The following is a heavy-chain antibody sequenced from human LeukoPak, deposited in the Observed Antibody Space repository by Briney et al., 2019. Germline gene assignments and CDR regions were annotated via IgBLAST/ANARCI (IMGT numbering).Heavy chain of an antibody. V-gene: IGHV3-21*01. CDR3: ARPAVADTFDY. Sequence: GRSLRLSCAASGFTFSSYDMIWVRQAPGKGLEWVSSISSTGTYISYADSVKGRFTISRDNAENSLYLQMNSLRAEDTAVYYCARPAVADTFDYWGQGTLVTVSS. D-gene: IGHD6-19*01. CDR1: GFTFSSYD. J-gene: IGHJ4*02. CDR2: ISSTGTYI.